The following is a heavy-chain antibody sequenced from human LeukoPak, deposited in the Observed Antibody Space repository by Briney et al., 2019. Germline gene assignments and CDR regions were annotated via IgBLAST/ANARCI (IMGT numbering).Heavy chain of an antibody. J-gene: IGHJ4*02. Sequence: PGGSLRLSCAASGFTISDYSMSWIRQAPGKGLEWVSHISSGGTTIYYADSVKGRFTISSDNAKNSLDLQMNSLRAEDTAVYYCARDFGSSGDYWGQGTLVTVSS. CDR1: GFTISDYS. CDR2: ISSGGTTI. D-gene: IGHD6-6*01. V-gene: IGHV3-11*04. CDR3: ARDFGSSGDY.